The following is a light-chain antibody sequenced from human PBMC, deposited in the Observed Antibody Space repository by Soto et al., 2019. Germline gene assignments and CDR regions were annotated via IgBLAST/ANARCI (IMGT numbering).Light chain of an antibody. CDR3: QQYNNWPRT. J-gene: IGKJ1*01. CDR2: GAS. CDR1: QSVSSN. V-gene: IGKV3-15*01. Sequence: EIVMTQSPATRSVSPGERATLSCRASQSVSSNLGWYQQKPGQAPRLLIYGASTRATDIPARFSGSGSGTEFTLTISSLQSEDFAVYYCQQYNNWPRTFGQGTKVEIK.